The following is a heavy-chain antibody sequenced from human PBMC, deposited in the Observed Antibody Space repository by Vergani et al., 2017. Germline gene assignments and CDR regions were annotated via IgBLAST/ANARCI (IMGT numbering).Heavy chain of an antibody. V-gene: IGHV1-46*01. J-gene: IGHJ1*01. CDR1: GYPFTSYY. CDR3: AREAAAGTGLRKYFQH. CDR2: INPSGGTT. D-gene: IGHD6-13*01. Sequence: QVQLVQSGAEVKKPGASVKVSCKASGYPFTSYYMHWVRQAPGQGLEWMGIINPSGGTTSYAQKFQGRVTMTRDTSTSTVYMELSSLRSEDTAVYYCAREAAAGTGLRKYFQHWGQGTLVTVSS.